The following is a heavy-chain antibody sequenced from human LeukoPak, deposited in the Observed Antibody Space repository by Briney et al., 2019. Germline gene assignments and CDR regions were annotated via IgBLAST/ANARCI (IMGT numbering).Heavy chain of an antibody. CDR3: ARWRDIVVVVAAIDY. Sequence: GGSLRLSCAASGFTFSSYAMSWVRQAPGKGLEWVSAISGSGGSTYYADSVKGRFTISRDNSKNTLYLQMNSLRAEDTAVYYCARWRDIVVVVAAIDYWGQGTLVTVPS. D-gene: IGHD2-15*01. V-gene: IGHV3-23*01. CDR2: ISGSGGST. CDR1: GFTFSSYA. J-gene: IGHJ4*02.